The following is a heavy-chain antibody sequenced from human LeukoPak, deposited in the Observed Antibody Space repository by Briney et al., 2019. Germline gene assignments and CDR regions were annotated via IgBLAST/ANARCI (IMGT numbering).Heavy chain of an antibody. Sequence: GGSLRLSCAASGFTFDDYGMSWVRQAPGKGLEWVSGINWNGGSTGYADSVKGRFTISRDNAKNLLYLQMNSLRAEDTAVYHCARGSARRAEEYFDYWGQGTLVTVSS. CDR2: INWNGGST. CDR1: GFTFDDYG. CDR3: ARGSARRAEEYFDY. D-gene: IGHD6-13*01. V-gene: IGHV3-20*01. J-gene: IGHJ4*02.